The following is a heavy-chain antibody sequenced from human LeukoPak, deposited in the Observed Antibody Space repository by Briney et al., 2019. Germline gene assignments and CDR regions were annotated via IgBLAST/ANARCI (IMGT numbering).Heavy chain of an antibody. J-gene: IGHJ4*02. D-gene: IGHD6-19*01. Sequence: GASVKVSCKASGDTFSSYAISWVRQAPGQGLEWMGRIIPILGIANYAQKFQGRVTITADKSTSTAYMELSSLRSEDTAVYYCARDPSIAVAGIIDYWGQGTLVTVSS. CDR3: ARDPSIAVAGIIDY. CDR2: IIPILGIA. V-gene: IGHV1-69*04. CDR1: GDTFSSYA.